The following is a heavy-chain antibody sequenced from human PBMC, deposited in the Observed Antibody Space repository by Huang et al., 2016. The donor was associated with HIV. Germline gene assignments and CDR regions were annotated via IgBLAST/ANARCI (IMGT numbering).Heavy chain of an antibody. Sequence: EMQLVESGGGLVKPGGSLRLTCAASKTISGYNMHWVRQAPGKGLEWVSSISGSSNHIHYADSVKGRFSISRDNGKKSLYLQMNSLRVEDTAIYYCATAPIMPDYLDHRGQGALVTVSS. CDR1: KTISGYN. D-gene: IGHD2-2*01. CDR3: ATAPIMPDYLDH. J-gene: IGHJ4*02. V-gene: IGHV3-21*01. CDR2: ISGSSNHI.